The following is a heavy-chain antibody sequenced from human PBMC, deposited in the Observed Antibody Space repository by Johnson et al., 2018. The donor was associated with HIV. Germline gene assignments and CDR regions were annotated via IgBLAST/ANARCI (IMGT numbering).Heavy chain of an antibody. Sequence: VQLVESGGILVQPGGSLRLSCAASGFTFSSYTMYWVRQAPGKGLEYVSSISTNGGRTHYANSVKGRFTISRDNSKNTLYLQMGSLRAEDMAVYYCARDGQWGSTTWYSAFDIWGQGTMVTVSS. V-gene: IGHV3-64*01. J-gene: IGHJ3*02. D-gene: IGHD6-13*01. CDR1: GFTFSSYT. CDR2: ISTNGGRT. CDR3: ARDGQWGSTTWYSAFDI.